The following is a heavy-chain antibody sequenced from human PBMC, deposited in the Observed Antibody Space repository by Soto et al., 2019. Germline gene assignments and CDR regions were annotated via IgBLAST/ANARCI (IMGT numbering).Heavy chain of an antibody. D-gene: IGHD2-2*01. J-gene: IGHJ4*02. V-gene: IGHV3-11*04. CDR1: GFTFSDYY. CDR2: ISTSGSTV. CDR3: VRYCSTTLCNGVATRTFDY. Sequence: QVQLVESGGGLVKPGGSLRLSCAASGFTFSDYYMSWIRQAPGKGLGWVSYISTSGSTVYYAASVKGRFTISRNNTRNSLYLQMNSLRDEDTALYYCVRYCSTTLCNGVATRTFDYWGQGTLVTVSS.